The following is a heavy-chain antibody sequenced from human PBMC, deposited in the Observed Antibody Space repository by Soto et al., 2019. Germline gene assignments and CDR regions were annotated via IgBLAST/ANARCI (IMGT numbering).Heavy chain of an antibody. CDR1: GFSLSTSGVG. CDR2: IYWDDDK. CDR3: AHSLQGSGYYSFSNWFDP. V-gene: IGHV2-5*02. D-gene: IGHD3-3*01. Sequence: QITLKESGPTLVKPTQPLTLTCTFSGFSLSTSGVGVGWIRQPPGKALEWLALIYWDDDKRYSPSLKSRLTITKDTSKNQVVLTMTNMDPVDTATYYCAHSLQGSGYYSFSNWFDPWGQGTLVTVSS. J-gene: IGHJ5*02.